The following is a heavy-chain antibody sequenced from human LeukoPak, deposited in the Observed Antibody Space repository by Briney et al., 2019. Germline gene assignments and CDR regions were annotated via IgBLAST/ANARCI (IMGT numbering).Heavy chain of an antibody. CDR2: ISTSGSTI. CDR3: ARGGSVSYYFDY. J-gene: IGHJ4*02. V-gene: IGHV3-48*03. Sequence: PGGSLRLSCAASGFTFSTYEMNWVRQAPGKGLEWVSYISTSGSTIYYADSVKVRFTISRDNAKNSLYLQMNSLRAEDTAIYYCARGGSVSYYFDYWGQGTLVTVSS. D-gene: IGHD1-26*01. CDR1: GFTFSTYE.